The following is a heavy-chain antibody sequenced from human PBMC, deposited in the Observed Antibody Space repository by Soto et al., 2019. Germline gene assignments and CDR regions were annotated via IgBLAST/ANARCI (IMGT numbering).Heavy chain of an antibody. D-gene: IGHD3-10*01. Sequence: QVQLQESGPGLVKPSETLSLTCTVSGDSISSYNLAWIRQPPGKELEWIGYFRSGGGTSYNPSLNIRVAISADTSMKQCSLRLSAVAAADSAVYYCARQGVGVLHGLVDVWGQGTTVTVSS. CDR1: GDSISSYN. V-gene: IGHV4-59*08. CDR2: FRSGGGT. J-gene: IGHJ6*02. CDR3: ARQGVGVLHGLVDV.